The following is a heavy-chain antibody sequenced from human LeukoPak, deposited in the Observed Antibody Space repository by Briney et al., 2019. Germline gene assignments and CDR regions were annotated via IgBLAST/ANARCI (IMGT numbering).Heavy chain of an antibody. CDR2: IYPGDSDT. J-gene: IGHJ4*02. D-gene: IGHD3-22*01. CDR1: GYSFTTYW. CDR3: ARGLEHYDSSGYHDY. V-gene: IGHV5-51*01. Sequence: GESLKISCKASGYSFTTYWIGWVRQMPGKGLEWMGIIYPGDSDTRYSPSFQGQVTISADKSISTAYLQWSSLKASDTAMYYCARGLEHYDSSGYHDYWGQGTLVTVSS.